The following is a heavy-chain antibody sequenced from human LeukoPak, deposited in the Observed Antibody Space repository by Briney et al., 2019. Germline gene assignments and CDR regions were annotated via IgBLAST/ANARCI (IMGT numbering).Heavy chain of an antibody. J-gene: IGHJ5*02. D-gene: IGHD3-22*01. CDR3: ARGRPGYYYDSSGYYYGFNWFDP. CDR2: IKHSGST. CDR1: GGSFSGYY. V-gene: IGHV4-34*01. Sequence: SETLSLTCAVYGGSFSGYYWSWIRQPPGKGLEWIGEIKHSGSTNYNPSLKSRVTISVDTSKNQFSLKLSSVTPADTAVYYCARGRPGYYYDSSGYYYGFNWFDPWGQGTLVTVSS.